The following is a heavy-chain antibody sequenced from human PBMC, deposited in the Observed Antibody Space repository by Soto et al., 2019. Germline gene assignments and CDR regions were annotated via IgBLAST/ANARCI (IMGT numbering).Heavy chain of an antibody. J-gene: IGHJ3*02. CDR1: GFTFSRYW. CDR2: IKQDGGEK. V-gene: IGHV3-7*01. CDR3: ARPRIDYLVDAFDI. D-gene: IGHD3-16*01. Sequence: PGGSLRLSCAASGFTFSRYWMSWVRQAPGKGLQWVANIKQDGGEKYHVDSVKGRFTISRDNAKNSLYLQMNSLRADDTAVYYCARPRIDYLVDAFDIWGQGTMVTVSS.